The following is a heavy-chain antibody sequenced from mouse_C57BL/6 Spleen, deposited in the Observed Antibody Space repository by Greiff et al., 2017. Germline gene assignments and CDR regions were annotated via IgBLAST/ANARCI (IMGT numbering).Heavy chain of an antibody. CDR3: AREGIYYGNYGWFAY. V-gene: IGHV1-82*01. D-gene: IGHD2-1*01. Sequence: VQLQESGPELVKPGASVKISCKASGYAFSSSWMNWVKQRPGKGLEWIGRIYPGDGDTNYNGKFKGKATLTADKSSSTAYMQLSSLTSEDSAVYFCAREGIYYGNYGWFAYWGQGTLVTVSA. CDR1: GYAFSSSW. J-gene: IGHJ3*01. CDR2: IYPGDGDT.